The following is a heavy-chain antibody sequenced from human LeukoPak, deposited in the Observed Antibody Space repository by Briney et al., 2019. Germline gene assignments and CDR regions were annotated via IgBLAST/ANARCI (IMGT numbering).Heavy chain of an antibody. V-gene: IGHV1-69*06. CDR1: GGTFSSYA. CDR3: ARDSYNWNYRGAFDI. Sequence: ASVKVSCKAPGGTFSSYAISWVRQAPGQGLEWMGGIIPIFGTANYAQKFQGRVTITADKSTSTAYMELSSLRSEDTAVYYCARDSYNWNYRGAFDIWGQGTMVTVSS. J-gene: IGHJ3*02. CDR2: IIPIFGTA. D-gene: IGHD1-7*01.